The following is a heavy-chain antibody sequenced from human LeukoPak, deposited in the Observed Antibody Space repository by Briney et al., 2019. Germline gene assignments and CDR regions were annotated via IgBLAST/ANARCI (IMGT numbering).Heavy chain of an antibody. V-gene: IGHV3-23*01. J-gene: IGHJ5*02. CDR1: GFTFSSYA. CDR3: AKEMQSGSSLRNDWFDP. CDR2: ISVSGGST. Sequence: PGGSLRLSCAASGFTFSSYAMSWVRQAAGKGREWVSAISVSGGSTYYEDSLKGRFTISRDNSKNTLYLQMNSLRAEDTAVYYCAKEMQSGSSLRNDWFDPWGQGTLVTVSS. D-gene: IGHD1-26*01.